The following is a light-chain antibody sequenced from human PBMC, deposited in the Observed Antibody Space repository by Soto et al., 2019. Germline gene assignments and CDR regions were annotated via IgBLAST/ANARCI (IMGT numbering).Light chain of an antibody. Sequence: QSVLTQPPSASGTPGQRVTISCSGISSNIGSNAVNWYQQLPGTAPKLLIYSDNQRPSGVPDRFSGSKSGTSASLAISGLQSDDEAAYYCATWDNSLNVVVLGGGTKVTVL. CDR2: SDN. V-gene: IGLV1-44*01. CDR3: ATWDNSLNVVV. CDR1: SSNIGSNA. J-gene: IGLJ2*01.